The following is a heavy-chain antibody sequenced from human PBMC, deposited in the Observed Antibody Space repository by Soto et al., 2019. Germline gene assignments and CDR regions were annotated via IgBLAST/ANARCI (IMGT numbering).Heavy chain of an antibody. J-gene: IGHJ4*02. CDR3: ASWNNSGWYSY. V-gene: IGHV4-34*01. CDR1: GGSFSGYY. CDR2: INNSGST. D-gene: IGHD6-19*01. Sequence: QVQLQQWGAGLLKPSVTLSLTCAVYGGSFSGYYWSWFRQPPGKGLEWIGEINNSGSTNYNPSLKSRVTISVDTTKNMISLKLSSVIAADTAVYYCASWNNSGWYSYWGQGTLVTVSS.